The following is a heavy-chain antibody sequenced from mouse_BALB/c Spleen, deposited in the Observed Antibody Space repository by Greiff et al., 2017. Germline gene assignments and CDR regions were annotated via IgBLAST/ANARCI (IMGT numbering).Heavy chain of an antibody. D-gene: IGHD1-1*01. Sequence: EVQLQESGPSLVKPSQTLSLTCSVTGDSITSGYWNWIRKFPGNKLEYMGYISYSGSTYYNPSLKSRISITRDTSKNQYYLQLNSVTTEDTATYYCARYPHYYYGSSRRYCDVWGAGTTVTVSS. J-gene: IGHJ1*01. V-gene: IGHV3-8*02. CDR3: ARYPHYYYGSSRRYCDV. CDR2: ISYSGST. CDR1: GDSITSGY.